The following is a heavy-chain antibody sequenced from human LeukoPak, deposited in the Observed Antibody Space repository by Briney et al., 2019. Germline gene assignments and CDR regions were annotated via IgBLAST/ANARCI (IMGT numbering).Heavy chain of an antibody. CDR2: IYYSGST. CDR3: ATRRGPALEYFHH. Sequence: PSETLSLTCTVSGGSISSNNYYWGWIRQPPGKGLEWIGSIYYSGSTYYNPSLKSRVTISVDTSKNQFSLKLSSVTAADTAVYYCATRRGPALEYFHHWGQGTLVTVSS. J-gene: IGHJ1*01. CDR1: GGSISSNNYY. D-gene: IGHD2-2*01. V-gene: IGHV4-39*01.